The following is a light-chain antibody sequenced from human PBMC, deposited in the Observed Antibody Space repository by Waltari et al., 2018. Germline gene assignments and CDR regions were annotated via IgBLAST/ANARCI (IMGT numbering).Light chain of an antibody. J-gene: IGLJ3*02. Sequence: QTALTQPPSTSGNPGQRVTISCSGSSSNIGSNPVNWYQQLPETAPKLLIYTNNQRPSGVPDRFSASKSGTSASLAISGLQSEDEAHYYCASWDDSLSVVLFGGGTKLTVL. CDR2: TNN. CDR1: SSNIGSNP. CDR3: ASWDDSLSVVL. V-gene: IGLV1-44*01.